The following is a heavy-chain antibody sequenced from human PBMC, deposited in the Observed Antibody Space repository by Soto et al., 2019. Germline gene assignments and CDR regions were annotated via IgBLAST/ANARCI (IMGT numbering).Heavy chain of an antibody. Sequence: GGSLRLSCAASGFTFSSYWMSWVRQAPGKGLEWVADIKQDGSEKYYVDSVKGRFTISRDNAKNSLYLQMNSLRAEDTAVYYCARFYYDSSGYLPSPYYYYYGMDVWGQGTTVTVSS. D-gene: IGHD3-22*01. J-gene: IGHJ6*02. CDR1: GFTFSSYW. V-gene: IGHV3-7*04. CDR3: ARFYYDSSGYLPSPYYYYYGMDV. CDR2: IKQDGSEK.